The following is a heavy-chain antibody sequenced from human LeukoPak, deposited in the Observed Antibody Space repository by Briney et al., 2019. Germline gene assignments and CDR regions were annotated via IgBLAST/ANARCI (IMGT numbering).Heavy chain of an antibody. J-gene: IGHJ6*03. CDR2: IIPVFQTP. Sequence: SVKVSCKASGGTFSSYAITWVRQAPGQGLEWIGGIIPVFQTPNYAQNFRGRVTITTDESTRTAYMELSSLRSEDTAIYYCARDTTLSRVITTTTTYHYFYYIDVWGKGTTVTISS. CDR3: ARDTTLSRVITTTTTYHYFYYIDV. D-gene: IGHD3-22*01. V-gene: IGHV1-69*05. CDR1: GGTFSSYA.